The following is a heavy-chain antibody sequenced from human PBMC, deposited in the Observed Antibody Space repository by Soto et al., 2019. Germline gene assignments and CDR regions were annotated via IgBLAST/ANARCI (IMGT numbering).Heavy chain of an antibody. CDR1: GFTMSSYW. J-gene: IGHJ4*02. Sequence: GGSLRLSCAAAGFTMSSYWMNWVRQAPGKGLEWVSYISSSGNTIYYADSVKGRFTISRDNAKNSLYLQMNSLRAEDTAVYYCARMDVVAASGAGFDYWGQGTLVTVSS. V-gene: IGHV3-48*03. D-gene: IGHD2-15*01. CDR2: ISSSGNTI. CDR3: ARMDVVAASGAGFDY.